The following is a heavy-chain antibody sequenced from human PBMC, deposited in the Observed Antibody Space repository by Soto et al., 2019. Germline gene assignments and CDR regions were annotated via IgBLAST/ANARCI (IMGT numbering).Heavy chain of an antibody. Sequence: GGSLRLSCVASGFSFSDYWMSWVRQAPGKGPEWVANIKFDGSEKQYVDSVRGRFSISRDNFRNSLFLQMNSLRAGDTAIYYCVKDGGYCSSATCYSPRNHYFDSWGQGTLVTVSS. D-gene: IGHD2-2*01. V-gene: IGHV3-7*03. J-gene: IGHJ4*02. CDR2: IKFDGSEK. CDR1: GFSFSDYW. CDR3: VKDGGYCSSATCYSPRNHYFDS.